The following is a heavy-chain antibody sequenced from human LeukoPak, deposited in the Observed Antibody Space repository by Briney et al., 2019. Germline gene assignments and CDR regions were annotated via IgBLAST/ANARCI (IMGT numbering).Heavy chain of an antibody. CDR3: AKDSSGYDLLFDP. CDR1: GFTFSSYA. V-gene: IGHV3-23*01. J-gene: IGHJ5*02. D-gene: IGHD5-12*01. Sequence: GGSLRLSXAASGFTFSSYATSWVRQAPGKGLEWVSAISGSGGSTYYADSVKGRFTISRDNSKNTLYLQMNSLRAEDTAVYYCAKDSSGYDLLFDPWGQGTLVTVSS. CDR2: ISGSGGST.